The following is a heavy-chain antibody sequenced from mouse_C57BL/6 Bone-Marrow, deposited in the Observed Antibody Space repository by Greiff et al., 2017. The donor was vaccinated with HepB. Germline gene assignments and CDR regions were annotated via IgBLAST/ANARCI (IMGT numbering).Heavy chain of an antibody. Sequence: VQLQQPGAELVRPGTSVKLSCKASGYTFTSYWMHWVKQRPGQGLEWIGVIDPSDSYTNYNQKFKGKATLTVDTSSSTAYMQLSSLTSEDSAVYYCATGTGAYWGQGTLVTVSA. CDR3: ATGTGAY. V-gene: IGHV1-59*01. CDR1: GYTFTSYW. CDR2: IDPSDSYT. D-gene: IGHD4-1*01. J-gene: IGHJ3*01.